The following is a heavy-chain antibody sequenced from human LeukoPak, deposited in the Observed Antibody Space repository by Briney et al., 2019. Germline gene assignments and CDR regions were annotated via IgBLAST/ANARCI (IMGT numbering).Heavy chain of an antibody. CDR2: IIPIFGTA. J-gene: IGHJ4*02. CDR3: ARSSGYWYYFDY. Sequence: ASVKVSCKASGGTFSSYAISWVRQAPGQGLEWMGGIIPIFGTANYAQKFQGRVTITTDESTSTAYMELSSLRSEDTAVYYCARSSGYWYYFDYWGQGTLVTVSS. CDR1: GGTFSSYA. D-gene: IGHD3-3*01. V-gene: IGHV1-69*05.